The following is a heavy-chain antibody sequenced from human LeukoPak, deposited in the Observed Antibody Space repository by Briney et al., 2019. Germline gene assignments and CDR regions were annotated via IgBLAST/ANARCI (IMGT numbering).Heavy chain of an antibody. Sequence: SETLSLTCTVSGYSISSGYYWGWIRQPPGKGLEWIGSIYESGSTYYNPSLKSRVTISVDTSKNQFSLKLSSVTAADTAVYYCARDDDFWSGYLDYWGQGTLVTVSS. CDR1: GYSISSGYY. CDR2: IYESGST. V-gene: IGHV4-38-2*02. CDR3: ARDDDFWSGYLDY. D-gene: IGHD3-3*01. J-gene: IGHJ4*02.